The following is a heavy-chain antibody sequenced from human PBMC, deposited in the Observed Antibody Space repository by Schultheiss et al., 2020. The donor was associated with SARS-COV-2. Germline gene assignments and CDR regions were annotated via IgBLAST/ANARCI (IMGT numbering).Heavy chain of an antibody. CDR2: IKSKTDGGTI. D-gene: IGHD1-1*01. V-gene: IGHV3-15*07. J-gene: IGHJ6*03. CDR3: TPQLGPFYYYYYLDV. CDR1: GFTFSSYS. Sequence: GGSLRLSCAASGFTFSSYSMNWVRQAPGKGLEWVGRIKSKTDGGTIDYAAPVKGRFTISRDDSKTTLYLQMNSLKTEDTAIYYCTPQLGPFYYYYYLDVWGKGTTVTVSS.